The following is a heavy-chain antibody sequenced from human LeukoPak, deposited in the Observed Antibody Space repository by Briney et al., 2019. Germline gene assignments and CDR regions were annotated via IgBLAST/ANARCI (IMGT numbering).Heavy chain of an antibody. D-gene: IGHD3-10*01. J-gene: IGHJ6*02. V-gene: IGHV3-48*03. CDR3: ARDQTAYGSGSYHEYYYYYGMDV. CDR1: GFXFSSYE. Sequence: GGSLRLSCGASGFXFSSYEINWVRQAPGKGLEWVSYISSSGSTIYYADSVKGRFTISRDNAKNSLYLQMNSLRAEDTAVYYCARDQTAYGSGSYHEYYYYYGMDVWGQGTTVTVSS. CDR2: ISSSGSTI.